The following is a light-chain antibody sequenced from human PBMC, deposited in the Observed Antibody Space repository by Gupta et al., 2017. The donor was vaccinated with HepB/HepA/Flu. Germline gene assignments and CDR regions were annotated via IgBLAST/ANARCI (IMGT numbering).Light chain of an antibody. CDR1: QTILDSSDNKNF. CDR2: WAS. CDR3: KQYYGIPPIT. J-gene: IGKJ5*01. V-gene: IGKV4-1*01. Sequence: DIVMTQSPESLAVSLGERATINCKSSQTILDSSDNKNFLGWYQQKPGQPTKLLIYWASTRESGVPDRFSGSGSGTDFTRTISSLQAEDVAVYYCKQYYGIPPITFGPGTXLEIK.